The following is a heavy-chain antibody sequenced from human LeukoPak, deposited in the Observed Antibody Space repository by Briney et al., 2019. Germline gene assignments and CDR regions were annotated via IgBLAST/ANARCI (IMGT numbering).Heavy chain of an antibody. V-gene: IGHV3-48*01. Sequence: TGGSLRLSCAASGFTFSNFDMNWVRQAPGKGLEWVSYISSSSSTIYYADSVKGRFTISRDNAKNSLFLQMNSLRAEDTAVYYCARARASTVGYNYYYMDVWGKGTTVTASS. CDR1: GFTFSNFD. CDR2: ISSSSSTI. CDR3: ARARASTVGYNYYYMDV. D-gene: IGHD4-23*01. J-gene: IGHJ6*03.